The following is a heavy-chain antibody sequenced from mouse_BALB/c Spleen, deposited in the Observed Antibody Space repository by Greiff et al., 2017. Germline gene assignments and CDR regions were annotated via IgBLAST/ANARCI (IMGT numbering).Heavy chain of an antibody. J-gene: IGHJ4*01. V-gene: IGHV2-9-2*01. D-gene: IGHD1-1*01. Sequence: VKLMESGPGLVAPSQSLSITCTVSGFSLTSYDISWIRQPPGKGLEWLGVIWTGGGTNYNSAFMSRLSISKDNSKSQVFLKMNSLQTDDTAIYYCVSYYGSSPYAMDYWGQGTSVTVSS. CDR2: IWTGGGT. CDR1: GFSLTSYD. CDR3: VSYYGSSPYAMDY.